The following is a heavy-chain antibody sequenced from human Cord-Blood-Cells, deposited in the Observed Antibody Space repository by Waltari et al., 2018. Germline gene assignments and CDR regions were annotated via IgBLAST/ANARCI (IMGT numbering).Heavy chain of an antibody. V-gene: IGHV1-2*02. Sequence: QVQLVQSGAEVKKPGASVKVSCKASGYTFTGYYMHWVRQAPGQGLEWMGWINPDSGGTKYAQKFRGRVTMTRDTSISTAYMELSRLRSDDTAVYYCARAHSSYDAFDIWGQGTMVTVSS. J-gene: IGHJ3*02. CDR2: INPDSGGT. CDR1: GYTFTGYY. CDR3: ARAHSSYDAFDI. D-gene: IGHD6-6*01.